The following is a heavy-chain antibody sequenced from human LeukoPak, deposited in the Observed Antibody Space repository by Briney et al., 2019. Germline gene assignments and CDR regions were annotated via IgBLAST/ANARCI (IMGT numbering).Heavy chain of an antibody. J-gene: IGHJ4*02. V-gene: IGHV3-48*03. CDR2: ISSSGSTI. Sequence: GGSLRLSCAASGFTFSSYEMNWVRQAPGKGLEWVSYISSSGSTIYYADSVKGRFTISRDNAKNSLYLQMNSLRAEDTAVYYCAKNAGFGEFILHYFDYWGQGTLVTVSS. CDR3: AKNAGFGEFILHYFDY. CDR1: GFTFSSYE. D-gene: IGHD3-10*01.